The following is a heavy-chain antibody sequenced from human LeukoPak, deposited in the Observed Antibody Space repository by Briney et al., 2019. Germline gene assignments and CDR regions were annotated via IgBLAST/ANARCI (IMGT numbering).Heavy chain of an antibody. CDR2: ISYSENT. Sequence: PSETLSLTRAVSGGSQRSYYWSWVGEPPGQGLGWFGYISYSENTNYNPSLNSRVSMSVDTSNNQFSLKLRSVTTADTAMYYCARAGPVPTSDGGPIADSWGQGTLVTVSS. J-gene: IGHJ4*02. V-gene: IGHV4-59*01. D-gene: IGHD4-17*01. CDR1: GGSQRSYY. CDR3: ARAGPVPTSDGGPIADS.